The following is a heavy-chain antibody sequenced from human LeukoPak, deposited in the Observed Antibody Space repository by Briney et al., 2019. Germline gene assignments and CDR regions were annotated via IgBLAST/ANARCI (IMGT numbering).Heavy chain of an antibody. D-gene: IGHD2-15*01. CDR3: AKSRAGYYNFDI. V-gene: IGHV3-23*01. CDR2: MSGSGDNT. CDR1: GFTFSSFA. Sequence: HTGGCLRLSCAGSGFTFSSFAMSWGRQAPGKGLEWVSAMSGSGDNTYYADSVKGRFTISRDNSKNTLYLQMNSLRAEDTAVYYCAKSRAGYYNFDIWGQGTMVTVSS. J-gene: IGHJ4*02.